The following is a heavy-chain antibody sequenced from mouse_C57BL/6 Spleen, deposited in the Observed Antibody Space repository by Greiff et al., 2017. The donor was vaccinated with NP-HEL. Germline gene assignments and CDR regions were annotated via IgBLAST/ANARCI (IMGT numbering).Heavy chain of an antibody. CDR1: GYTFTSYW. CDR2: IHPNSGST. V-gene: IGHV1-64*01. CDR3: ARAETAQATDYAMDY. J-gene: IGHJ4*01. D-gene: IGHD3-2*02. Sequence: QVQLQQPGAELVKPGASVKLSCKASGYTFTSYWMHWVKQRPGQGLEWIGTIHPNSGSTNYNEKFKSKATLTVDKSSSTAYMQLSSLTSEDSAVYDCARAETAQATDYAMDYWGQGTSVTVSS.